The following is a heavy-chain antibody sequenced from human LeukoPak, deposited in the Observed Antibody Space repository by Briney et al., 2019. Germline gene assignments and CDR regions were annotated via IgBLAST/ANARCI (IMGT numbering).Heavy chain of an antibody. CDR1: GGSFSGYY. Sequence: SETLSLTCAVYGGSFSGYYWSWIRQPPGKGLEWIGEINHSGSTNYNPSLKSRVTISVDTSKNQFSLKLSSVTAADTAVYYCARAISGGSCYDYWGQGTLSPSPQ. J-gene: IGHJ4*02. CDR3: ARAISGGSCYDY. D-gene: IGHD2-15*01. V-gene: IGHV4-34*01. CDR2: INHSGST.